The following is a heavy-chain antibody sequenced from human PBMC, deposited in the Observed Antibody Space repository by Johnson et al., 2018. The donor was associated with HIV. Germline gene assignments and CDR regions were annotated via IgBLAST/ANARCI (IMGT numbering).Heavy chain of an antibody. V-gene: IGHV3-30-3*01. D-gene: IGHD1-1*01. CDR3: ARRVEGRRSANDAFDI. J-gene: IGHJ3*02. CDR2: ISFDGYNK. CDR1: GFTFSSYS. Sequence: QLVESGGGVVQPGRSLRLSCAASGFTFSSYSVHWVRQAPGKGLEWVAVISFDGYNKYYADSVKGRFTISRDSSEKTLYLQMNSLRPEDTAVYYCARRVEGRRSANDAFDIWGQGTMVTVSS.